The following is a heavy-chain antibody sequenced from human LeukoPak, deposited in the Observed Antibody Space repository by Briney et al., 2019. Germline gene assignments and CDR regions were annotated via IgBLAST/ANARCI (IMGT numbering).Heavy chain of an antibody. CDR3: ARDHWSYCWFDP. V-gene: IGHV4-30-4*08. Sequence: PSETLSLTCTVSGGSISSGDYYWSWIRQPPGKGLEWIGYIYYSGSTYYNPSLKSRVTISVGTSKNQFSLKLSSVTAADTAVYYCARDHWSYCWFDPWGQGTLVTVSS. CDR1: GGSISSGDYY. J-gene: IGHJ5*02. CDR2: IYYSGST. D-gene: IGHD1-26*01.